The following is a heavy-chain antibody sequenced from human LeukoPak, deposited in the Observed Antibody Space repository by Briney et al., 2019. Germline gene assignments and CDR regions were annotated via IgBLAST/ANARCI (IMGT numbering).Heavy chain of an antibody. D-gene: IGHD2-15*01. CDR1: GGSISSGGYY. Sequence: SQTLSLTCTVSGGSISSGGYYWSWIRQHPGKGLEWIGYIYYSGSTYYNPSLKSRVTISVDRSKNQFSLKLSSVTAADTAVYYCARGRSPHYRFDYWGQGTLVTVSS. J-gene: IGHJ4*02. CDR3: ARGRSPHYRFDY. CDR2: IYYSGST. V-gene: IGHV4-31*03.